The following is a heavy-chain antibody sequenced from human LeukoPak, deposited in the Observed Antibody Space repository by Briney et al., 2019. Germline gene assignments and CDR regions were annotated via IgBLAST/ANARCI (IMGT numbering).Heavy chain of an antibody. J-gene: IGHJ6*03. Sequence: SETLSLTCAVYGGSFSGYYWSWIRQPPGKGLEWIGEINHSGSTNYNPSLKSRVTISVDTSKNQFSLKLSSVTAADTAVYYCARYLVVPAHFSRYYYYYYMDVWGKGTTVTVSS. CDR3: ARYLVVPAHFSRYYYYYYMDV. D-gene: IGHD2-2*01. V-gene: IGHV4-34*01. CDR1: GGSFSGYY. CDR2: INHSGST.